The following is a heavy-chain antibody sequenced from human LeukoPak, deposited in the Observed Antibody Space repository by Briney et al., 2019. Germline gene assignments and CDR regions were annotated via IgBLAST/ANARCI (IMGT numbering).Heavy chain of an antibody. CDR2: ISYDGSNK. D-gene: IGHD3-22*01. J-gene: IGHJ4*02. CDR1: GFTFSSYG. CDR3: AKDGLDGSGYYYYFDY. V-gene: IGHV3-30*18. Sequence: GSLRLSCAASGFTFSSYGMHWVRQAPGKGLEWVAVISYDGSNKYYADSVKGRFAISRDNSKNTLYLQMNSLRAEDTAVYYCAKDGLDGSGYYYYFDYWGKGTLVTVSS.